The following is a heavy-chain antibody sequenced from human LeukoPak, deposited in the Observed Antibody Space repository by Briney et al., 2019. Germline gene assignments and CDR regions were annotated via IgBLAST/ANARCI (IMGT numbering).Heavy chain of an antibody. CDR3: ARGRAVAGTRYYYYGMDV. CDR1: GGSFSGYY. Sequence: PLETLSLTCAVYGGSFSGYYWSGIRQPPGKGREWIGEINHSGSTNYNPSLKSRVTISVDTSKNQFSLKLSSVTAADTAVYYCARGRAVAGTRYYYYGMDVWGKGTTVTVSS. V-gene: IGHV4-34*01. J-gene: IGHJ6*04. CDR2: INHSGST. D-gene: IGHD6-19*01.